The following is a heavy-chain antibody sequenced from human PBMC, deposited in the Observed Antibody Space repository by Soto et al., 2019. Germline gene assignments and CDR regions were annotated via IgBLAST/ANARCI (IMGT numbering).Heavy chain of an antibody. V-gene: IGHV4-30-2*01. J-gene: IGHJ4*02. CDR1: GGPISTGDYS. Sequence: QLQLQESGSGLVKPSQTLSLICNVSGGPISTGDYSWNWIRQPPGKGLEWIGYIYQSGSAYYNPSLKSRVTISVDVSKNQFSLKMTTVTAADTAVYYCARKVGYGGLAYWGQGALVTVSS. CDR2: IYQSGSA. D-gene: IGHD5-12*01. CDR3: ARKVGYGGLAY.